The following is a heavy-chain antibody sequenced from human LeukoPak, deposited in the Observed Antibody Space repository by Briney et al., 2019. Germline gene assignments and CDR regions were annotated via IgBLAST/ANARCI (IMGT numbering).Heavy chain of an antibody. CDR3: ARETIAADGNRDYYYYGLDV. Sequence: GGSLRLSCAASGFXFSTYGMHWVRQAPGKGLEWLAVIWYDGSNKYYADSVKGRFTISRDNSKNTLFLQMNSLRAEDTAMYYCARETIAADGNRDYYYYGLDVWGQGTTVTVSS. CDR2: IWYDGSNK. V-gene: IGHV3-33*01. D-gene: IGHD6-13*01. CDR1: GFXFSTYG. J-gene: IGHJ6*02.